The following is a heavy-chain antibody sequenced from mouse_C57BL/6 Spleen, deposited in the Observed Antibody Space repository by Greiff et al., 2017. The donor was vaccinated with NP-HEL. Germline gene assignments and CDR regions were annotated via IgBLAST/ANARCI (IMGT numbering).Heavy chain of an antibody. CDR1: GYTFTSYW. CDR2: IDPSDSYT. J-gene: IGHJ2*01. CDR3: ARRKYYYGSSFDY. V-gene: IGHV1-69*01. Sequence: QVQLQQPGAELVMPGASVKLSCKASGYTFTSYWMHWVKQRPGQGLEWIGEIDPSDSYTNYNQKFKGKSTLTVDKSSSTAYMQLSSLTSEDSAVYYCARRKYYYGSSFDYWGQGTTLTVSS. D-gene: IGHD1-1*01.